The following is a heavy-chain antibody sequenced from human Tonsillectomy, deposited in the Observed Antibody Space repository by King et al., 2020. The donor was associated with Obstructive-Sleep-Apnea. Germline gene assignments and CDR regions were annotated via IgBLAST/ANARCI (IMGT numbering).Heavy chain of an antibody. Sequence: VQLQESGPGLVKPSETLSLTCTVSGGSISSYYWSWIRQPPGKGLEWIGYIYYSGSTNYNPSLKSRVTISVDTSKNQFSLKLGSVTAADPAVYYCARDGAYGDYGGFDYWGQGTLVTVSS. V-gene: IGHV4-59*01. D-gene: IGHD4-17*01. J-gene: IGHJ4*02. CDR1: GGSISSYY. CDR2: IYYSGST. CDR3: ARDGAYGDYGGFDY.